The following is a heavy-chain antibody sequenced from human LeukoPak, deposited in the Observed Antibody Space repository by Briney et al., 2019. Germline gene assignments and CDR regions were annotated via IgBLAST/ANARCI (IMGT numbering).Heavy chain of an antibody. CDR3: ARVCYDFWSGYLYFDY. CDR2: IKQDGSEK. D-gene: IGHD3-3*01. J-gene: IGHJ4*02. CDR1: GFTFSSYW. Sequence: GGSLRLSCAASGFTFSSYWMSWVRQAPGKGLEWVANIKQDGSEKYYVDSVKGRFTISRDNAKNSLYLQMNSLRAEDTAVYYCARVCYDFWSGYLYFDYWGQGTLVTVSS. V-gene: IGHV3-7*01.